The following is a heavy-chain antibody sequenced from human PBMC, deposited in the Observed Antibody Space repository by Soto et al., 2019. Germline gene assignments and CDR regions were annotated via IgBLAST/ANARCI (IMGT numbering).Heavy chain of an antibody. Sequence: EVQVLESGGDLVQPGGSLRLSCAASGFTFSSVVMYWVRQAPGKGLEWVSAISGSGDKTYYADSVKGRFAISRDNSKNALYLRMISLGGDDKAVYYCAKLGVRIATAGTDYWGQGTLVTVSS. D-gene: IGHD6-13*01. CDR1: GFTFSSVV. V-gene: IGHV3-23*01. CDR2: ISGSGDKT. J-gene: IGHJ4*02. CDR3: AKLGVRIATAGTDY.